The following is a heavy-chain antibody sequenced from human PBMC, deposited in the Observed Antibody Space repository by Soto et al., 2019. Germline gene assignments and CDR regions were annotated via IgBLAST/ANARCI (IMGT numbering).Heavy chain of an antibody. Sequence: SQTLSLTCAISGDSVSSNSAAWNWIRQSPSRGLEWLGRTYYRSKWYNDYAVSVKSRITINPDTSKNQFSLRLNSVTPEDTAVYYCARFLIVVVPAASYYGMDVWGQGTTVTVSS. CDR3: ARFLIVVVPAASYYGMDV. CDR1: GDSVSSNSAA. CDR2: TYYRSKWYN. J-gene: IGHJ6*02. V-gene: IGHV6-1*01. D-gene: IGHD2-2*01.